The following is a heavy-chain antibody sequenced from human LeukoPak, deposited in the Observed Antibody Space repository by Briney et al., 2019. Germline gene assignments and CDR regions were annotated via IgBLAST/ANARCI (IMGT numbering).Heavy chain of an antibody. CDR1: EFAFKNYA. V-gene: IGHV3-9*01. D-gene: IGHD6-6*01. CDR2: ISWNSGNV. Sequence: GGSLRLSCAASEFAFKNYAMHWVRQAPGKGLEWVSSISWNSGNVDYADSVKGRFTLSRDNAKNSLYLQMSSLRAEDTALYYCAKSGTYSSSSGYIDSWGQGTLVTVSS. J-gene: IGHJ4*02. CDR3: AKSGTYSSSSGYIDS.